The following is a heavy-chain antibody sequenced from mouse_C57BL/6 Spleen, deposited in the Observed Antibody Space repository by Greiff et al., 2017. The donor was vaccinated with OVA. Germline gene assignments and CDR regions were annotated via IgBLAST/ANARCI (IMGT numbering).Heavy chain of an antibody. Sequence: EVKLMESGPGLVKPSQSLSLTCSVTGYSITSGYYWNWIRQFPGNKLEWMGYISYDGSNNYNPSLKNRISITRDTSKNQFFLTLNSVTTEDTATYYCARSVTTWAMDYWGQGTSVTVSS. CDR2: ISYDGSN. CDR1: GYSITSGYY. J-gene: IGHJ4*01. CDR3: ARSVTTWAMDY. V-gene: IGHV3-6*01. D-gene: IGHD1-1*01.